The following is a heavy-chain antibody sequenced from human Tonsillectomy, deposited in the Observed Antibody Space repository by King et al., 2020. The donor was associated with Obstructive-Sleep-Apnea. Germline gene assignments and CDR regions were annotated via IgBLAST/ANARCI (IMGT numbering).Heavy chain of an antibody. Sequence: EVQLVESGGGLVQPGGSLRLSCAASGFTVSSNHMSWVRQAPGRGLEWVSVIYSGGSTEYADSVKGRFTISRDNYKNTGYLQMNSLRAEDTTVYYCARDKSSSSSWYFDLWGRGTLVTVSS. CDR2: IYSGGST. D-gene: IGHD6-6*01. J-gene: IGHJ2*01. V-gene: IGHV3-66*01. CDR3: ARDKSSSSSWYFDL. CDR1: GFTVSSNH.